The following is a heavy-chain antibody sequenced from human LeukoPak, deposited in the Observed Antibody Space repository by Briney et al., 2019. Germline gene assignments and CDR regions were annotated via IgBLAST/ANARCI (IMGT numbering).Heavy chain of an antibody. CDR3: AAGGFWSGYPY. CDR2: ISGSGGST. Sequence: GGSLRLSCAASGFTFSSYAMSWVRQAPGKGLEWVSAISGSGGSTYYADSVKGRFTISRDNSKNTLYLQMNSLRAEDTAVYYCAAGGFWSGYPYWGQGTLVTVSS. D-gene: IGHD3-3*01. V-gene: IGHV3-23*01. J-gene: IGHJ4*02. CDR1: GFTFSSYA.